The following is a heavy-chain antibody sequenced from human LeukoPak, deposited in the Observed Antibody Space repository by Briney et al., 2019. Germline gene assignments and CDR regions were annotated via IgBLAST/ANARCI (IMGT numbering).Heavy chain of an antibody. D-gene: IGHD3-3*02. V-gene: IGHV4-61*03. CDR2: IYYTGKT. Sequence: RPSETLSLTCTVSGDSVSNGNYYWSWLRQPPGKALEWIGYIYYTGKTYYNPSLEGRVTILVDTSRNHFSVKLSSVTAADTAVYFCARNMADSALEFDFWGQGTLLTVSS. CDR3: ARNMADSALEFDF. J-gene: IGHJ4*02. CDR1: GDSVSNGNYY.